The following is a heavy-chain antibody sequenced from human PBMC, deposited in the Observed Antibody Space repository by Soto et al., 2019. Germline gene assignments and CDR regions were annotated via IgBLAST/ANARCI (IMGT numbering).Heavy chain of an antibody. J-gene: IGHJ4*02. CDR1: GFTFSDYY. CDR3: ARDLGYYDSSGYFDY. V-gene: IGHV3-11*01. CDR2: ISSSGTII. Sequence: QVQLVESGGGLVKPGGSLRLSCAASGFTFSDYYMSWIRQAPGKGLEWVSYISSSGTIISDTDSVKGRFTISRDNAKNSLYLQMYSLRAEDTAVYYCARDLGYYDSSGYFDYWGQATLVTVSS. D-gene: IGHD3-22*01.